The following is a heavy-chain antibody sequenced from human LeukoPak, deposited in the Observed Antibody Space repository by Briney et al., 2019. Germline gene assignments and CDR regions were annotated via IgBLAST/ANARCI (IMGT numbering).Heavy chain of an antibody. CDR1: GFTFSSYW. J-gene: IGHJ4*02. V-gene: IGHV3-7*01. CDR2: IKQDGSEK. CDR3: ARSPSWILYFDS. Sequence: GGSLRLSCEASGFTFSSYWMTWVRRAPGKGLEWVANIKQDGSEKYYVDSVKDRFTISRDNAKNSLDLQMNSLRVEDTAVYYCARSPSWILYFDSWGQGTLVTVSS. D-gene: IGHD5-12*01.